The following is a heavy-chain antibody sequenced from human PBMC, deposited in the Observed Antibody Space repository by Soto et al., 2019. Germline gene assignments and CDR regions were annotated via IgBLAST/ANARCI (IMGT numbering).Heavy chain of an antibody. Sequence: SETLSLTCTVSGDSITSGVHYWSWIRQLPGKGLEWIGYIFYSGPTYYNPSLESRLTISIDTSNNQVSLKLTSVTAADTAVYYCARDFWSGYGYFDFWGQGTLVTVSS. CDR2: IFYSGPT. CDR3: ARDFWSGYGYFDF. CDR1: GDSITSGVHY. J-gene: IGHJ4*02. D-gene: IGHD3-3*01. V-gene: IGHV4-31*03.